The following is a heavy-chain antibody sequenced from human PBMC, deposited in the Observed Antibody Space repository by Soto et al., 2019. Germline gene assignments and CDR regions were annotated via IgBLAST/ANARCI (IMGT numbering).Heavy chain of an antibody. CDR1: GYSISSGYY. CDR3: ARVPDLVAMSYFDY. D-gene: IGHD2-2*01. Sequence: PSETLSLTCAVSGYSISSGYYWGWIRQPPGKGLEWIGSIYHSGSTYYNPSLKSRVTISVDTSKNQFSLKLSSVTAADTAVYYCARVPDLVAMSYFDYWGQGTLVTVSS. J-gene: IGHJ4*02. V-gene: IGHV4-38-2*01. CDR2: IYHSGST.